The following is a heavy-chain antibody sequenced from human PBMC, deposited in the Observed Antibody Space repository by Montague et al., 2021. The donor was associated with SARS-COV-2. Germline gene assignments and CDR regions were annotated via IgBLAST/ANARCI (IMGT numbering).Heavy chain of an antibody. CDR2: FYDAGGT. Sequence: SETLSLTCTVSGGSVSRINSHWGWICQPPGKGREYIGSFYDAGGTQHNPSLKIRVTISVDTSNYQFSLKMNSVTAADTAVSFRARLSGSSFDYWGQGTLVTVSS. V-gene: IGHV4-39*01. J-gene: IGHJ4*02. CDR1: GGSVSRINSH. D-gene: IGHD2/OR15-2a*01. CDR3: ARLSGSSFDY.